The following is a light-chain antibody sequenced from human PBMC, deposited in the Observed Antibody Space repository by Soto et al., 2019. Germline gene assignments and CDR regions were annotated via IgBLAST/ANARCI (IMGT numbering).Light chain of an antibody. J-gene: IGKJ1*01. CDR3: QHYGSSSWP. CDR1: QSISNY. CDR2: AAS. Sequence: MMMPQSPATLSVSPGERATLSCRASQSISNYLAWYQQKPGQAPRLLIYAASSRATGIPVRFSGSGSGTDFTLSISRLEPEDFAVDYCQHYGSSSWPFGQVTKADIK. V-gene: IGKV3-20*01.